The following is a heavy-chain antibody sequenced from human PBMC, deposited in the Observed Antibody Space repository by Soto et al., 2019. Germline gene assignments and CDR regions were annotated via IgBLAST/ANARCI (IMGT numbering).Heavy chain of an antibody. J-gene: IGHJ5*02. V-gene: IGHV4-59*01. Sequence: QVQLQESGPGLVKPSETLSLTCTVSGGSINAYYWSWIRQSPGKGLEWIGYIYYSGSTIYNPSLKRRLTISVDTSKSQFSLKLTSVTAADTAVYYCARGGGVFDPWGQGTLVTVSS. D-gene: IGHD1-26*01. CDR2: IYYSGST. CDR3: ARGGGVFDP. CDR1: GGSINAYY.